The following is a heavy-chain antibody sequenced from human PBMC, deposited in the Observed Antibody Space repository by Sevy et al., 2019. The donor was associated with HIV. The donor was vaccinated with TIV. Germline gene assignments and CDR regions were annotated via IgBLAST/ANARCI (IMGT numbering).Heavy chain of an antibody. CDR1: GFTFSNYW. J-gene: IGHJ4*02. D-gene: IGHD3-9*01. Sequence: GGSLRLSCAASGFTFSNYWMSWVRQAPGKGLEWVATIKSDGRWTSYVNSVRGRFTISRDNAKKSLFLQMRSLRDEDTALYYCTRYDRPSYNSPDYWGQGTLVTVSS. CDR3: TRYDRPSYNSPDY. CDR2: IKSDGRWT. V-gene: IGHV3-7*01.